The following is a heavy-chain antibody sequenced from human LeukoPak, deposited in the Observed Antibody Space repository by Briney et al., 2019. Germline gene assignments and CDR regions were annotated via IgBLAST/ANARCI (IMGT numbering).Heavy chain of an antibody. D-gene: IGHD3-22*01. CDR2: ISSSSSYI. V-gene: IGHV3-21*01. Sequence: GGSLRLSCVASESTFSSYNMNWVRQAPGKGLEWVSSISSSSSYIYYAVAVKGRFTISRDNAKNSLYLQMNSLRAEDTAVYYCARDQPVPIYYDSSGYYPRGTFDYWGQGTLVTVSS. CDR1: ESTFSSYN. J-gene: IGHJ4*02. CDR3: ARDQPVPIYYDSSGYYPRGTFDY.